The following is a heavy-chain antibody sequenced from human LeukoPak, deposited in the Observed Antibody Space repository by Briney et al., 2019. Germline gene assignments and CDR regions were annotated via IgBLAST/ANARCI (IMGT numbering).Heavy chain of an antibody. J-gene: IGHJ3*02. D-gene: IGHD3-3*01. CDR2: ISGSGGST. CDR1: GFTFSSYA. Sequence: GGSLRLSCAASGFTFSSYAMSWVRQAPGKGLEWVSAISGSGGSTYYADSVKGRFTISRDNSKNTLYLQMNSLRAEDTAVYYCAKDSTQDYDFWSGGDAFDIWGQGTMVTVSS. CDR3: AKDSTQDYDFWSGGDAFDI. V-gene: IGHV3-23*01.